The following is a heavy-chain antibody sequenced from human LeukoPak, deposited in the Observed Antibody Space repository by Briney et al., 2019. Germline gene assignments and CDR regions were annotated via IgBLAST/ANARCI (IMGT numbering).Heavy chain of an antibody. V-gene: IGHV4-4*02. CDR3: ARGGYSYPNWFDP. J-gene: IGHJ5*02. CDR2: IYHSGST. Sequence: SETLSLTCAVSGGSISSSNWRSWVRQPPGKGLEWIGEIYHSGSTNYSPSLKSRVTISVDTSKNQFSLKLSSVTAADTAVYYCARGGYSYPNWFDPWGQGTLVTVSS. D-gene: IGHD5-18*01. CDR1: GGSISSSNW.